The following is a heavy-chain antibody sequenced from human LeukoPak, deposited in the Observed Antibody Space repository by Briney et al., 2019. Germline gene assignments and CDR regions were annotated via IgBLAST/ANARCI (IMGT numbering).Heavy chain of an antibody. D-gene: IGHD4-11*01. V-gene: IGHV4-31*03. CDR3: TREYRNYYIDY. J-gene: IGHJ4*02. Sequence: PSETLSLTCTVSGGSISSGGYYWSWIRQHPGKGLEWIGYIYYSGSTYYNPSLKSRVTISVDTSKNQFSLKLSSVTAADTAVYYGTREYRNYYIDYRGEGALVTVSS. CDR2: IYYSGST. CDR1: GGSISSGGYY.